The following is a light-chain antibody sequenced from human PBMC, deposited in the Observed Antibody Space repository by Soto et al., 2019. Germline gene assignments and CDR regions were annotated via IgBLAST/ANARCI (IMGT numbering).Light chain of an antibody. CDR2: GAS. V-gene: IGKV3-20*01. CDR3: QQYGSSPPWT. CDR1: QRAGSNY. Sequence: MLLSQSPQNHSLSPAERATLSCRATQRAGSNYLAWYQQKPGQAPMLLIYGASNRPTGIPDRFSGSGSGTDFTLTIRRFAPEDFTMYSCQQYGSSPPWTSGQGTKVDI. J-gene: IGKJ1*01.